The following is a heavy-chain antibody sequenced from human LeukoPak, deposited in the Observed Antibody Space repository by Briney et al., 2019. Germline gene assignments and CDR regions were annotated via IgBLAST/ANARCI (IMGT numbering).Heavy chain of an antibody. CDR3: AAAGRSYCSGGTCYSDLNDAFDI. CDR2: INPSGGST. D-gene: IGHD2-15*01. CDR1: GYTFTSYY. Sequence: ASVKVSCKASGYTFTSYYMHWVRQAPGQGLEWMGIINPSGGSTSYAQKFQGRVTMTRDMSTSTVYMELNRLRSDDTAIYYCAAAGRSYCSGGTCYSDLNDAFDIWGQGTMVTVSS. J-gene: IGHJ3*02. V-gene: IGHV1-46*01.